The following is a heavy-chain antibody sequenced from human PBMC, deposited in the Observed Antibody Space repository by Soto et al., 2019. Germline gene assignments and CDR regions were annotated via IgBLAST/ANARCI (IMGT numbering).Heavy chain of an antibody. V-gene: IGHV3-53*01. CDR1: GLTISGKKY. CDR3: ATWHEREHAYDV. D-gene: IGHD1-1*01. Sequence: GGSLRLSCAAFGLTISGKKYVAWVRQAPGKGLEWVSGLYDVDGSFYADSVRGRFTTSSDSSKNTVYLQMNDLRPDDTAVYYCATWHEREHAYDVWGQGTTFT. CDR2: LYDVDGS. J-gene: IGHJ3*01.